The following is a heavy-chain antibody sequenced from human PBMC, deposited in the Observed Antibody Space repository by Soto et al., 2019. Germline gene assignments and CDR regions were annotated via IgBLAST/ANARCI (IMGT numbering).Heavy chain of an antibody. CDR2: IIPIFGTA. J-gene: IGHJ4*02. Sequence: ASVKVSCKASGGTFSSYAISWVRQAPGQGLEWMGGIIPIFGTANYAQKFQGRVTITADESTSTAYMELSSLRSEDTAVYYCARDISIAAAGTFFDYWGQGTLVTVSS. CDR3: ARDISIAAAGTFFDY. D-gene: IGHD6-13*01. CDR1: GGTFSSYA. V-gene: IGHV1-69*13.